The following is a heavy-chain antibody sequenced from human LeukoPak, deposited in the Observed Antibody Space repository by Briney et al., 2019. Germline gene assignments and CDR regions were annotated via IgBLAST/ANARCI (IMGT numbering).Heavy chain of an antibody. CDR2: IWYDGSNK. Sequence: PGGSLRLSCAASGFTFSSYGMHWVRQAPGKGLEWVAVIWYDGSNKYYADSVKGRFTISRDNSKNTLYLQMNSLRAEDTAVYYCARGGYGDLTWFDPWGQGTLVTVSS. J-gene: IGHJ5*02. V-gene: IGHV3-33*01. CDR3: ARGGYGDLTWFDP. CDR1: GFTFSSYG. D-gene: IGHD4-17*01.